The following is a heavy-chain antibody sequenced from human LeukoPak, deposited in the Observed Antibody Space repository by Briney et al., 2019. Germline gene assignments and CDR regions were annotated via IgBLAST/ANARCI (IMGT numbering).Heavy chain of an antibody. J-gene: IGHJ4*02. CDR1: GFTFSTYT. Sequence: AGGSLRLSCAASGFTFSTYTLLWVRQAPGKGLEWVAVISYDGSNKYYADSVKGRFTISRDNSKNTLYLQMNSLRAEDTAVYYCARDNIKDYWGQGTLVTVSS. CDR2: ISYDGSNK. V-gene: IGHV3-30-3*01. D-gene: IGHD1-14*01. CDR3: ARDNIKDY.